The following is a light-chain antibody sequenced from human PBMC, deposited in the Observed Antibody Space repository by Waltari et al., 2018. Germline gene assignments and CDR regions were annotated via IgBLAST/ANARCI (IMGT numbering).Light chain of an antibody. Sequence: IRVTQSPSSVSASIGDRVTITCRSSQGIRTCLSWYQKRPGEAPRLLIHDATSLQSGVPSRFNGGGSGTDFTLTISGLQPEDFATYYCQQANSFPITFGQGTRLDIK. CDR1: QGIRTC. CDR3: QQANSFPIT. V-gene: IGKV1D-12*01. CDR2: DAT. J-gene: IGKJ5*01.